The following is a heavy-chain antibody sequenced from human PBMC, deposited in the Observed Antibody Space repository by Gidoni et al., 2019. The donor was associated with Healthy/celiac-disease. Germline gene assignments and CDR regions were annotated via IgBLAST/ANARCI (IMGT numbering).Heavy chain of an antibody. Sequence: GVVQPGRSLRLSCAASGFTFSSYGMHWVRQAPGKGLAWVAVISYDGSNKYYADSVKGRFTISRDNSKNTLYLQMNSLRAEDTAVYYCAKDRRHGLLWFGESLYGMDVWGQGTTVTVSS. J-gene: IGHJ6*02. CDR2: ISYDGSNK. D-gene: IGHD3-10*01. CDR1: GFTFSSYG. CDR3: AKDRRHGLLWFGESLYGMDV. V-gene: IGHV3-30*18.